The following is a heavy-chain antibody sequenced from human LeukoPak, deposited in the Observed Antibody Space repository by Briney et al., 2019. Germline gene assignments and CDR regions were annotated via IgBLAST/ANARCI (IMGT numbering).Heavy chain of an antibody. J-gene: IGHJ4*02. V-gene: IGHV3-48*01. CDR1: GFTFSSYS. CDR2: ISSSSSTI. D-gene: IGHD1-26*01. Sequence: GGSLRLSCAASGFTFSSYSMNWVRQAPGKGLEWVSYISSSSSTIYYADSVKGRFTISRDSSKNTLYLQMNSLRAEDTAVYYCAKDLRSSADSKMGAADYWGQGTLVTVSS. CDR3: AKDLRSSADSKMGAADY.